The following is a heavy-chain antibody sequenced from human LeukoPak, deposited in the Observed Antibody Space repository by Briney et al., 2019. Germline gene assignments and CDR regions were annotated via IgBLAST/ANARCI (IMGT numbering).Heavy chain of an antibody. V-gene: IGHV3-23*01. CDR3: ASPAAAGTRYFDY. J-gene: IGHJ4*02. D-gene: IGHD6-13*01. Sequence: GGSLRLSCAASGFTFSSYGMSWVRQAPGKGLEWVSAISGSGGSTYYADSVKGRFTISRDNSKNTLYLQMNSLRAEDTAVYYCASPAAAGTRYFDYWGQGTLVTVSS. CDR2: ISGSGGST. CDR1: GFTFSSYG.